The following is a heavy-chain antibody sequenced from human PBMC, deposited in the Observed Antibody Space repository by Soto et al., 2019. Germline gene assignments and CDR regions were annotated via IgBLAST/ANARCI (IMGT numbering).Heavy chain of an antibody. CDR2: INHSGST. D-gene: IGHD3-10*01. J-gene: IGHJ6*02. CDR1: GGSFSGYF. V-gene: IGHV4-34*01. CDR3: ARGRYGSGSYRLHYYYGLDV. Sequence: PSETLSLTCGVYGGSFSGYFCTWIRQPPGKGLEWIGEINHSGSTNYNPSLKSRVTTSVDTSKNQFSLKLRSVTAADTAVYYCARGRYGSGSYRLHYYYGLDVWGQGTTVTVSS.